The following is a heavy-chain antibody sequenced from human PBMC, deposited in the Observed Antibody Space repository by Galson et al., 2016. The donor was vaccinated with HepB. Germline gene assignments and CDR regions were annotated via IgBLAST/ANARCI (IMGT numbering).Heavy chain of an antibody. CDR1: EFTFRTYW. J-gene: IGHJ4*02. CDR3: ARDQTRRGPTTCDN. Sequence: SLRLSCAASEFTFRTYWMHRVRQSPGMGLVWVSRISSDGLTTTYADSVKGRFTISRDNGRNTLYLQMNSLRAEDTGVYYCARDQTRRGPTTCDNWGQGTLVTVSS. CDR2: ISSDGLTT. D-gene: IGHD1-26*01. V-gene: IGHV3-74*03.